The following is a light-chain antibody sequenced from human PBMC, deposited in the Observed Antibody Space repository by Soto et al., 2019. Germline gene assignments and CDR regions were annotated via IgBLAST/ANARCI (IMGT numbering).Light chain of an antibody. V-gene: IGLV2-14*01. Sequence: QSVLTQPASVSGXPXXXXTXSCTXTXXDVGGYNYVSWYQQHPGKAPKLMIYDVSNRPSGVSNRFSGSKSGNTASLTISGLQAEDEADYYCSSYTSSSTVVFGGGTKLTVL. CDR3: SSYTSSSTVV. J-gene: IGLJ2*01. CDR2: DVS. CDR1: XXDVGGYNY.